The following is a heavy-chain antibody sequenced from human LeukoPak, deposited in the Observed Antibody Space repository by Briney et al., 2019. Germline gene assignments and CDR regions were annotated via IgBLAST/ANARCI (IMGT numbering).Heavy chain of an antibody. CDR3: AGPQLQSFDI. D-gene: IGHD6-6*01. V-gene: IGHV4-59*01. J-gene: IGHJ3*02. CDR1: GGSISSYY. CDR2: IYYSGST. Sequence: PSETLSLTCTVSGGSISSYYWSWIRQPPGKGLEWIGYIYYSGSTNYNPSLKSRVTISVDTSKNQFSLKLSSVTAADTAVYYCAGPQLQSFDIWGQGTMVTVSS.